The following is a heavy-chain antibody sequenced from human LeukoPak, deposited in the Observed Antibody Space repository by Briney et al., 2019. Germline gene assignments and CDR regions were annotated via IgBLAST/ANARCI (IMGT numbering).Heavy chain of an antibody. J-gene: IGHJ4*02. Sequence: SETLSLTCTVSGGSISSYYWSWLRQPPGKGLEWIGYIYYSGSTNYNPSLRSRVTISVDTSKNQFSLKLSSVTAADTAVYYCARDQGFWSGYLDYWGQGTLVTVSS. CDR1: GGSISSYY. CDR3: ARDQGFWSGYLDY. V-gene: IGHV4-59*01. D-gene: IGHD3-3*01. CDR2: IYYSGST.